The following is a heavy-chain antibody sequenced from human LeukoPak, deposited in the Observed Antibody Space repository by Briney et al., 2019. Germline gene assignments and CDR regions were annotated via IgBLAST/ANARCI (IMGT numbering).Heavy chain of an antibody. Sequence: SETLSLTCSVSGDSINGYFWSWLRQPPGKGLEWSGYIYYSASTNYNPSLKGRLAISVDPSKNQVSLRLSSVTPADTAVYYCARGFLGAPSFDYWGQGILVSVSS. CDR1: GDSINGYF. J-gene: IGHJ4*02. CDR3: ARGFLGAPSFDY. CDR2: IYYSAST. D-gene: IGHD3-10*01. V-gene: IGHV4-59*01.